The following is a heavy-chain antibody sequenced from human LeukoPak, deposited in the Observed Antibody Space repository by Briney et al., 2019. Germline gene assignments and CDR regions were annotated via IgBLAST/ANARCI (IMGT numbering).Heavy chain of an antibody. D-gene: IGHD3-10*01. CDR1: GFTFSSYE. J-gene: IGHJ4*02. CDR3: ASSRRKLVVRGGALDY. CDR2: ISSSGSTI. V-gene: IGHV3-48*03. Sequence: GGSLRLSCAASGFTFSSYEMNWVRQAPGKGLEWVSYISSSGSTIYYADSVKGRFTISRDNAKNSLYLQMNSLRAEDTAVYYCASSRRKLVVRGGALDYWGQGTLVIVSS.